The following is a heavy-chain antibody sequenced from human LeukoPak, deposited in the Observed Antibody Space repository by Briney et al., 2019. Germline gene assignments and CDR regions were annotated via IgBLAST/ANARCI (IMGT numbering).Heavy chain of an antibody. V-gene: IGHV3-23*01. D-gene: IGHD3-10*01. Sequence: GGSLRLSCAASAFPFSSHPMSWVRMAPGRGPEWVSGISADGGATDYADSVKGRFTISRDNSKSTLYLQMNSLTAEDTALYFCARDDGSGSGEYWGQGTLVTVSS. CDR1: AFPFSSHP. CDR2: ISADGGAT. CDR3: ARDDGSGSGEY. J-gene: IGHJ4*02.